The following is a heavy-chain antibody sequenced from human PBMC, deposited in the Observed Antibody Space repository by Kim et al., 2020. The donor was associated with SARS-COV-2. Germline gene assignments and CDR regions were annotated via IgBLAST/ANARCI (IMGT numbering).Heavy chain of an antibody. J-gene: IGHJ6*02. Sequence: SETLSLTCTVSGGSISSSSYYWGWIRQPPGKGLEWIGSIYYSGSTYYNPSLKSRFTISVDTSKNQFSLKLSSVTAADTAVYYCARHNPLGRYFDWLSAHGVYYGMDVWGQGTTVTVSS. CDR1: GGSISSSSYY. D-gene: IGHD3-9*01. CDR3: ARHNPLGRYFDWLSAHGVYYGMDV. V-gene: IGHV4-39*01. CDR2: IYYSGST.